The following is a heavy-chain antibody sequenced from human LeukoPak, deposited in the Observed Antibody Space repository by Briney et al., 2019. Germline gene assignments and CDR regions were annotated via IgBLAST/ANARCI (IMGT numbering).Heavy chain of an antibody. Sequence: KTSETLSLTCTVSGFSISSYYWSWIRQPPGKGLEWIGYIYYSGSTNYNPSLKSRVTISVDTSMNQFSLKLSSVTAADPAVYYCASTGIVVVPAAPTTEGAFDIWGQGTMVTVSS. CDR3: ASTGIVVVPAAPTTEGAFDI. D-gene: IGHD2-2*01. CDR1: GFSISSYY. CDR2: IYYSGST. J-gene: IGHJ3*02. V-gene: IGHV4-59*01.